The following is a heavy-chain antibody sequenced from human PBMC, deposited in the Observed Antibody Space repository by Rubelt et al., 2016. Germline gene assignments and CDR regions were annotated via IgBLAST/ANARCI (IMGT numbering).Heavy chain of an antibody. CDR1: GFTFSRYA. Sequence: SRGGLVQPGGSLRVSCAASGFTFSRYAMNWVRQAPGKGLEWVAAISGSGGSTFYADSVKGRFTISRDNAKNSLYLQMNSLRAEDTAVYYCASASYSSSLTTYYYYGMDVWGQGTMVIVSS. CDR3: ASASYSSSLTTYYYYGMDV. D-gene: IGHD6-13*01. V-gene: IGHV3-23*01. J-gene: IGHJ6*02. CDR2: ISGSGGST.